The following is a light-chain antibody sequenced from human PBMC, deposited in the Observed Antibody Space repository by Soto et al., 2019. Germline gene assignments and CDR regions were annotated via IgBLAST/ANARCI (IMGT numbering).Light chain of an antibody. CDR1: MRDVGAYNL. CDR2: EVR. CDR3: SAYTARSTLV. Sequence: QSALTQPASVSVDAGQSITIYCSGTMRDVGAYNLVSWYQQHPGTAPKLIIYEVRNRPSGISSRFSGSRSGNTASLTISGLQPEDEGDDYCSAYTARSTLVCGGGTKLTVL. V-gene: IGLV2-14*01. J-gene: IGLJ3*02.